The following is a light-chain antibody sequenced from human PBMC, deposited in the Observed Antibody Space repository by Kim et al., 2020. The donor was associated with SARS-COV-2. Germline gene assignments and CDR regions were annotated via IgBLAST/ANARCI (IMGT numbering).Light chain of an antibody. CDR1: RSNIGTNV. Sequence: RQKVTISCSGSRSNIGTNVVNWYQQLPGRAPKLLIYYDDLLPSGVSDRFSAYKSGTSASLAISGLQSDDEADYYCAAWDDRLNAVVFGGGTQLTVL. CDR2: YDD. V-gene: IGLV1-36*01. J-gene: IGLJ2*01. CDR3: AAWDDRLNAVV.